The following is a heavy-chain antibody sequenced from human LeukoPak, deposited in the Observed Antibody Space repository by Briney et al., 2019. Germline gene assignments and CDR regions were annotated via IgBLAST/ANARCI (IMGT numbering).Heavy chain of an antibody. CDR2: ISSGTSYI. CDR3: AREYYYASSGYY. CDR1: GFTFSSCS. Sequence: GGSLRLSCAASGFTFSSCSMNWVRQAPGKGLEWVSSISSGTSYIYYADSVKGRFTISRDNAKNSLYLQMNSLRAEDTAVYYCAREYYYASSGYYWGQGTLVTVSS. J-gene: IGHJ4*02. D-gene: IGHD3-22*01. V-gene: IGHV3-21*01.